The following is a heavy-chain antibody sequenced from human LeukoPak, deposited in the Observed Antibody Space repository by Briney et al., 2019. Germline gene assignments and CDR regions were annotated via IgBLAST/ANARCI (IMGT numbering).Heavy chain of an antibody. V-gene: IGHV4-28*01. J-gene: IGHJ1*01. CDR2: IHYSGSA. CDR3: ASTMYGSSGRYFHH. Sequence: SDTLSLTCGVSGYSISSNNWWGWIRQPPGKGLEWIGYIHYSGSAYYNPSLKSRVTMSVDTSRNQISLKLNSVTAVDTAVYYCASTMYGSSGRYFHHWGQGTLVTVSS. CDR1: GYSISSNNW. D-gene: IGHD6-13*01.